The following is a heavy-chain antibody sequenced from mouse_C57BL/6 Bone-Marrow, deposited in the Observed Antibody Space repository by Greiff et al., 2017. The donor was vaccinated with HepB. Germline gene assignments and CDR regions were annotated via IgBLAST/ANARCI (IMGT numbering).Heavy chain of an antibody. CDR2: INPGSGGT. CDR1: GYAFTNYL. Sequence: QVQLKQSGAELVRPGTSVKVSCKASGYAFTNYLIEWVKQRPGQGLEWIGVINPGSGGTNYNEKFKGKATLTADKSSSTAYMQLSSLTSEDSAVYFCARYYGSSYGAMDYWGQGTSVTVSS. V-gene: IGHV1-54*01. D-gene: IGHD1-1*01. CDR3: ARYYGSSYGAMDY. J-gene: IGHJ4*01.